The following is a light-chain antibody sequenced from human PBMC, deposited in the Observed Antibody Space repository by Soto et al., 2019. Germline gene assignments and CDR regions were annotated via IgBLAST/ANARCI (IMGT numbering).Light chain of an antibody. Sequence: SYELTQPPSVSVAPGQTATISCGGDDVGGKSVQWYQQKPGQAPVLVLYDARDRPSGIPERFSGSNSGNTATLTISWVEAGDEADFYCQVWYTTTDQYIFGSGTKVTVL. CDR3: QVWYTTTDQYI. V-gene: IGLV3-21*02. CDR1: DVGGKS. J-gene: IGLJ1*01. CDR2: DAR.